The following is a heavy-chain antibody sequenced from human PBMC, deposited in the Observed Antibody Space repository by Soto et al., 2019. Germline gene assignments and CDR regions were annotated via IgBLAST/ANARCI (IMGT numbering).Heavy chain of an antibody. CDR1: GFTFSSYA. V-gene: IGHV3-23*01. CDR3: ARRGSGSYYDY. J-gene: IGHJ4*02. Sequence: EVQLLESGGGLVQPGGSLRLSCAASGFTFSSYAMNWVRQAPGKGLEWVSVISGSGGSTYYADSVKGRFTISRDNSKNTLYLQMNSLRAEDTAVSYCARRGSGSYYDYWGQGTLVTVSS. D-gene: IGHD1-26*01. CDR2: ISGSGGST.